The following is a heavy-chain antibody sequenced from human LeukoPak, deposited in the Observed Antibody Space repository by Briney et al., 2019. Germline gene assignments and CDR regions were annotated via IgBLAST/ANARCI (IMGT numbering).Heavy chain of an antibody. CDR3: VREFSGSYYFDS. V-gene: IGHV3-53*01. CDR1: EFTVSSNH. D-gene: IGHD1-26*01. CDR2: IYTGGNT. Sequence: PGGSLRLSWAVSEFTVSSNHMSWVRQPPGKGLEWVSTIYTGGNTYFADSVKGRFTISRDNPKNTVYLQMNSLRAEDTAVYYCVREFSGSYYFDSWGQGALVTVSS. J-gene: IGHJ4*02.